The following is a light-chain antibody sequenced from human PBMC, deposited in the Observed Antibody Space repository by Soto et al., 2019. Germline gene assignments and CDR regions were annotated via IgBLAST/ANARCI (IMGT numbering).Light chain of an antibody. CDR3: QQYSSSPLT. J-gene: IGKJ4*01. V-gene: IGKV3-20*01. Sequence: EIVLTQSPGTLSLSPGERATLSCRASQSVRSSHLAWYQQMPGQAPRLLIYGTSNRATGIPDRFSGSGSGTDFTLTISRLEPEDFALYYCQQYSSSPLTFGGGTKVEIK. CDR2: GTS. CDR1: QSVRSSH.